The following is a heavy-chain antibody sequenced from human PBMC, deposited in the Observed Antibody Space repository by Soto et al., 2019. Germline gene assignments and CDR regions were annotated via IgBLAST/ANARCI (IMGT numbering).Heavy chain of an antibody. CDR3: ARGGLYSYGSPLYYFDY. CDR2: INPNSGGT. Sequence: GASVKVSCKSSGYTFTGYYMHCVRQAPGQGLEWMGWINPNSGGTNYAQKFQGWVTMTRDTSISTAYMELSRLRSDDTAVYYCARGGLYSYGSPLYYFDYWGQGTLVTVSS. V-gene: IGHV1-2*04. D-gene: IGHD5-18*01. J-gene: IGHJ4*02. CDR1: GYTFTGYY.